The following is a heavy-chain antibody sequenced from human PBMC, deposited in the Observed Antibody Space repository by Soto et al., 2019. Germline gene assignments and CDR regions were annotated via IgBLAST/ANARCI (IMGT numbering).Heavy chain of an antibody. CDR1: GGSFSGYY. D-gene: IGHD3-9*01. J-gene: IGHJ5*02. CDR3: ARRPLLRYFDWLLKRGPANNWFDP. V-gene: IGHV4-34*01. Sequence: KTSETLSLTCAVYGGSFSGYYWSWIRQPPGKGLEWIGEINHSGSTNYNPSLKSRVTISVDTSKNQFSLKLSSVTAADTAVYYCARRPLLRYFDWLLKRGPANNWFDPWGQGTLVTVSS. CDR2: INHSGST.